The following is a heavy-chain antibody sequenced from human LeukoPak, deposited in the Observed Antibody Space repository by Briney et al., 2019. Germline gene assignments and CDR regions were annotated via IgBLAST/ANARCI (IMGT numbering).Heavy chain of an antibody. D-gene: IGHD3-9*01. V-gene: IGHV4-34*01. CDR1: GGSFSGYY. Sequence: SETLSLTCAVYGGSFSGYYWSWIRQPPGKGLEWIGEINHSGSTNYNPSLKSRVTISVDTSKNQFSLKLSSVTAADTAVYYCARSRYYDILTGYYRGLDFDYWGQGTLVTVSS. CDR2: INHSGST. J-gene: IGHJ4*02. CDR3: ARSRYYDILTGYYRGLDFDY.